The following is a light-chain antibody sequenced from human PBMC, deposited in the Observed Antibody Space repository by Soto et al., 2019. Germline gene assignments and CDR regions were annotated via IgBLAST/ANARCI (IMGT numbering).Light chain of an antibody. V-gene: IGKV3-20*01. Sequence: EIVLTQSPGTLSFSPGERATLSCRASQSVSSSYLAWYQQKPGQAPRLLIYGASSRATGIPDRFSGSGSGTDFTLTISRLEPEDFAVYYCQQYGSSPDFGPGIQGDIK. CDR3: QQYGSSPD. CDR1: QSVSSSY. CDR2: GAS. J-gene: IGKJ3*01.